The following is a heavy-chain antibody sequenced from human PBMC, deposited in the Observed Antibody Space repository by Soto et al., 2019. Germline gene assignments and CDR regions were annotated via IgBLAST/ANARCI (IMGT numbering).Heavy chain of an antibody. Sequence: SGPTLVNPTQTLTLTFTFSGFSLSTSGMCVSWIRQPPGKALEWLARIDWDDDKYYSISLKTRLTISKDTSKNQVVLTMTNMDPVDTATYYCARSNIAAAGIGWFDPWGQGTLVTVSS. CDR1: GFSLSTSGMC. CDR2: IDWDDDK. V-gene: IGHV2-70*11. D-gene: IGHD6-13*01. J-gene: IGHJ5*02. CDR3: ARSNIAAAGIGWFDP.